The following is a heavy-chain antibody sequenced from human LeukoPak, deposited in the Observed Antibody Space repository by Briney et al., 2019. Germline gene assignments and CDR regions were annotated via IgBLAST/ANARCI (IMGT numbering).Heavy chain of an antibody. J-gene: IGHJ3*01. CDR3: ATIAARDAFDV. Sequence: GRSLRLSCAASGFTFSSYGMHWVRQAPGKGLEWVAVIWYDGSNKYYADSVKGRFTISRDNSKNTLYLQMNSLRAEDTAVYYCATIAARDAFDVWGQGTTVTVSS. D-gene: IGHD6-13*01. CDR2: IWYDGSNK. CDR1: GFTFSSYG. V-gene: IGHV3-33*01.